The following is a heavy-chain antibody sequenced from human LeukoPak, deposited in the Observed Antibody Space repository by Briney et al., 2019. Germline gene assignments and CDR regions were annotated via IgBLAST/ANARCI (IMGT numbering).Heavy chain of an antibody. D-gene: IGHD2-2*01. CDR2: VSGYNGNT. Sequence: ASVKVSCKASGYTFTSHGINWLRQAPGQGLEWMGWVSGYNGNTDYAQKFQGRVTMTEDTSTDTAYMELSSLRSEDTAVYYCATDRIVVVPAANRGYAFDYWGQGTLVTVSS. J-gene: IGHJ4*02. CDR1: GYTFTSHG. V-gene: IGHV1-18*01. CDR3: ATDRIVVVPAANRGYAFDY.